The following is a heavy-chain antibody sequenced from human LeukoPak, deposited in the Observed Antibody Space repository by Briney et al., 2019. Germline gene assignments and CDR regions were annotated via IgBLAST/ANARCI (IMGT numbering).Heavy chain of an antibody. CDR2: MNPNSGNT. D-gene: IGHD1-14*01. V-gene: IGHV1-8*01. Sequence: ASVKVSCKASGYTFTNYDINWVRQATGQGLEWMGWMNPNSGNTDYAQRFQGRVTITRNTSISTAYMELSSLRSEDTAVYYCATGPGAPDYWGQGTLVTVSS. CDR3: ATGPGAPDY. J-gene: IGHJ4*02. CDR1: GYTFTNYD.